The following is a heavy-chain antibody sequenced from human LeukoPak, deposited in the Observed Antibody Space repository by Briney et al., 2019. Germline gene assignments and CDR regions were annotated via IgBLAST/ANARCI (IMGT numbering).Heavy chain of an antibody. V-gene: IGHV4-30-4*08. CDR2: IYYSGGT. CDR3: ARVGGMVVPAARGAFDI. Sequence: TSQTLSLTCTVSGGSISSGDYYWSWIRQPPGKGLEWIGYIYYSGGTYYNPSLKSRVTISVDTSKNQFSLKLSSVTAADTAVYYCARVGGMVVPAARGAFDIWGQGTMVTVSS. CDR1: GGSISSGDYY. D-gene: IGHD2-2*01. J-gene: IGHJ3*02.